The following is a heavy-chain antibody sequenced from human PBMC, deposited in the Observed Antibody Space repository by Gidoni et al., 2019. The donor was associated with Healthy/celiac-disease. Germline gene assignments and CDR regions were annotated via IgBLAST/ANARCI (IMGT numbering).Heavy chain of an antibody. CDR1: GFTFSRYS. Sequence: EVQLVESGGGLVKPGGSLRLSCAASGFTFSRYSMNWVRQAPGKGLEWVSSISSSSSYIYYADSVKGRFTISRDNAKNSLYLQMNSLRAEDTAVYYCARDRHNWNDVRAFDIWGQGTMVTVSS. D-gene: IGHD1-20*01. CDR2: ISSSSSYI. CDR3: ARDRHNWNDVRAFDI. J-gene: IGHJ3*02. V-gene: IGHV3-21*01.